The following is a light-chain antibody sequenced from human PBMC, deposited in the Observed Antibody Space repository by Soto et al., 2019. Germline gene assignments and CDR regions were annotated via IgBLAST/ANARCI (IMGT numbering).Light chain of an antibody. J-gene: IGLJ7*01. CDR1: SSNIAGNT. CDR3: ATWYDYLNADV. V-gene: IGLV1-44*01. CDR2: IND. Sequence: QSVLTQPPSLSGTPGQRVTISCSGSSSNIAGNTVHWYQHLPGTAPKLLIYINDQRPSGVPGRFSASTSGTSASLAISGLQSDDEADYYCATWYDYLNADVFGGGTQLTVL.